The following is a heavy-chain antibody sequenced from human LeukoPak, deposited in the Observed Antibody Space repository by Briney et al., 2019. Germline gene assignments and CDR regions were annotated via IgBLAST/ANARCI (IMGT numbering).Heavy chain of an antibody. CDR2: INHSGST. J-gene: IGHJ6*02. Sequence: SESLSLTCAVYGESFSGYYWSWIRQPPGQGLEWIGEINHSGSTNYNPSLKSRVTILVDTSKNQFSLKLSSVTAADTAVYYCARGRPIAGYYYYYGMDVWGQGTTVTVSS. CDR3: ARGRPIAGYYYYYGMDV. CDR1: GESFSGYY. D-gene: IGHD6-13*01. V-gene: IGHV4-34*01.